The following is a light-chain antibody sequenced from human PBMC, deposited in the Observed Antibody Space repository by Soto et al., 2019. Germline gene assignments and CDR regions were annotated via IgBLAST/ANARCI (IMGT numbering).Light chain of an antibody. CDR1: SSDVGGYNY. Sequence: QSALTQPACVSGSPGQSITISCTGTSSDVGGYNYVSWYQQHPGKAPKLMIYEVSNRPSGVSNRFSGSKSGNTASLTISGLQAEDEADYYCSSYTSSSTSVVFGGGTKVTVL. CDR2: EVS. V-gene: IGLV2-14*01. CDR3: SSYTSSSTSVV. J-gene: IGLJ2*01.